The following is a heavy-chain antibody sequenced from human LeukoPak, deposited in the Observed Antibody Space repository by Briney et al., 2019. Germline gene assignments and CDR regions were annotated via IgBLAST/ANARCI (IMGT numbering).Heavy chain of an antibody. J-gene: IGHJ4*02. CDR1: GGSISYF. V-gene: IGHV4-4*07. CDR2: IHSSGGT. D-gene: IGHD4-23*01. Sequence: PSETLSLTCTVSGGSISYFWTWIRQPAGKGLEWIGRIHSSGGTNYNPSLKSRVTISVDTSKNQFSLKLSSVTAADTAVYYCARGATVVTGGPNDYWGQGTLVTVSS. CDR3: ARGATVVTGGPNDY.